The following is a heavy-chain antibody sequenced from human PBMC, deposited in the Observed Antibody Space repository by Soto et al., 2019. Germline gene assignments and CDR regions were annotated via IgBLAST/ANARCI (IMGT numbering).Heavy chain of an antibody. CDR2: ISGSGGST. CDR1: GFTFSSYA. J-gene: IGHJ5*02. Sequence: PGGSLRLSCAASGFTFSSYAMSWVRQAPGKGLEWVSAISGSGGSTYYADSVKGRFTISRDNSKNTLYLQMNSLRAEDTAVYYCAKNPMIVDRNWLDPWGQGTLVTVSS. D-gene: IGHD3-22*01. CDR3: AKNPMIVDRNWLDP. V-gene: IGHV3-23*01.